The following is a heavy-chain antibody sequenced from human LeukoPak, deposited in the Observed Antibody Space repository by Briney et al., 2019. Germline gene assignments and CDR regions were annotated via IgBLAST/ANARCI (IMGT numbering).Heavy chain of an antibody. CDR3: AGGYCSSTSCFRINWFDP. J-gene: IGHJ5*02. CDR1: GYTFTGYC. Sequence: GASVKVSCKASGYTFTGYCMHWVRQAPGQGLEWMGWINPNSGGTNYAQKFQGRVTMTRDTSISTAYMELSRLRSDDTAVYYCAGGYCSSTSCFRINWFDPWGQGTLVTVSS. CDR2: INPNSGGT. V-gene: IGHV1-2*02. D-gene: IGHD2-2*01.